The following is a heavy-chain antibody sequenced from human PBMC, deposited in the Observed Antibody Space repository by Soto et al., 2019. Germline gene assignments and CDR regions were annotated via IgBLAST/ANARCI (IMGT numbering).Heavy chain of an antibody. Sequence: GGSLRLSCAASGFTFSTYAMSWVRQAPGKGLEWVSAISGTGGSTYYADSVKGRFTISRDNSKNTLYLQMNSLRAEDTAVYYCAKNWDTTSSSSSHCGQGTLVTVSS. CDR1: GFTFSTYA. J-gene: IGHJ4*02. V-gene: IGHV3-23*01. D-gene: IGHD6-6*01. CDR2: ISGTGGST. CDR3: AKNWDTTSSSSSH.